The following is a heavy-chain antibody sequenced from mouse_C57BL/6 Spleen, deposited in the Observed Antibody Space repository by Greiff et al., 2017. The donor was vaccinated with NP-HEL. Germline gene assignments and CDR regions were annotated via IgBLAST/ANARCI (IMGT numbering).Heavy chain of an antibody. D-gene: IGHD1-1*01. Sequence: QVQLKESGAELARPGASVKLSCKASGYTFTSYGISWVKQRTGQGLEWIGEIYPRSGNTYYNEKFKGKATLTADKSSSTAYMELRSLTSEDSEVYFCARSYYYGSSPYAMDYWGQGTSVTVSS. CDR2: IYPRSGNT. CDR1: GYTFTSYG. V-gene: IGHV1-81*01. J-gene: IGHJ4*01. CDR3: ARSYYYGSSPYAMDY.